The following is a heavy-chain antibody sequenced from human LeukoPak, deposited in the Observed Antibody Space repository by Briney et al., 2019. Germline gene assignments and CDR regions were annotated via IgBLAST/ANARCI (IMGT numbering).Heavy chain of an antibody. CDR2: ISAYNGNT. Sequence: ASVKVSCKASGYTFTCYGISWVRQAPGQGLEWMGWISAYNGNTNYAQKLQGRVTMTTDTSTSTAYMELRSLRSDDTAVYYCARSRDGYKPGGYLEYFDYWGQGTLVTVSS. J-gene: IGHJ4*02. V-gene: IGHV1-18*01. CDR1: GYTFTCYG. CDR3: ARSRDGYKPGGYLEYFDY. D-gene: IGHD5-24*01.